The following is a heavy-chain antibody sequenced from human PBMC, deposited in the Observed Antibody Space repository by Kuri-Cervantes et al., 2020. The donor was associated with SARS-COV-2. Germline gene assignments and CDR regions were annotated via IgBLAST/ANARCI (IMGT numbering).Heavy chain of an antibody. V-gene: IGHV1-2*02. D-gene: IGHD2-8*01. CDR1: GYTFTGYY. CDR2: INPNSGDT. CDR3: SLDAFDY. Sequence: ASVKVSCKASGYTFTGYYMHWVRQAPGQGLEWMGWINPNSGDTSYAQEFQDRVTITRDMSTATAYMELRTLRSEDTAVYFCSLDAFDYWGQGTLVTVSS. J-gene: IGHJ4*02.